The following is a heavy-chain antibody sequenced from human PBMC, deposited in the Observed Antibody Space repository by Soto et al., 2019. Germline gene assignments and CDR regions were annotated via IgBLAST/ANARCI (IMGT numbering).Heavy chain of an antibody. CDR3: ARDLAARLRYYYYGMDV. V-gene: IGHV1-69*13. J-gene: IGHJ6*02. CDR2: IIPIFGTA. Sequence: ASVKVSCKASGYTFTSYAMHWVRQAPGQGLEWMGGIIPIFGTANYAQKFQGRVTITADESMSTAYMELSSLRSEDTAVYYCARDLAARLRYYYYGMDVWGQGTTVTVSS. CDR1: GYTFTSYA. D-gene: IGHD6-6*01.